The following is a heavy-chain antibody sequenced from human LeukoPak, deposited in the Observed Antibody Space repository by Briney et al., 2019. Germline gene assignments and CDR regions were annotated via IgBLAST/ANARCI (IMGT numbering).Heavy chain of an antibody. Sequence: SETLSLTCAVYGGPFSGYYWSWIRQPPGKGPEWIGEINHSGSTNYNPSLKSRVTISVDTSKNQLSLKLSSVTAADTAVYYCAREQYYYGSGTRGYYWGQGTLVTVSS. J-gene: IGHJ4*02. CDR1: GGPFSGYY. D-gene: IGHD3-10*01. V-gene: IGHV4-34*01. CDR3: AREQYYYGSGTRGYY. CDR2: INHSGST.